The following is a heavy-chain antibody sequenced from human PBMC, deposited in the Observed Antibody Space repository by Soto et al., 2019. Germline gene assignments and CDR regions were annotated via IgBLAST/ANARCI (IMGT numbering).Heavy chain of an antibody. Sequence: SETLSLTCTVSGGSINTNNYYWGWIRQPPGKGLEWVGNVYYSGSIYFNPSLRSRLTISMDTSKSQFSLNLRSVTAADTAIYYCARCRTTSRLLRPMYFDYCGQGALVTVSS. J-gene: IGHJ4*02. V-gene: IGHV4-39*01. D-gene: IGHD2-21*02. CDR1: GGSINTNNYY. CDR3: ARCRTTSRLLRPMYFDY. CDR2: VYYSGSI.